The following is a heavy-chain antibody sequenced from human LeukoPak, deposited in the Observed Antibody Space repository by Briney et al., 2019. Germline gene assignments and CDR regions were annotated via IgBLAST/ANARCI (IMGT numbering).Heavy chain of an antibody. V-gene: IGHV1-69*06. CDR1: GGTFSSYA. CDR3: ATSSSSRIGKNWFDP. J-gene: IGHJ5*02. Sequence: WASVKVSCKASGGTFSSYAISWVRQAPGQGLEWMGGIIPIFGTANYAQKFQGRVTMTEDTSTDTAYMELSSLRSEDTAVYYCATSSSSRIGKNWFDPWGQGTLVTVSS. D-gene: IGHD6-6*01. CDR2: IIPIFGTA.